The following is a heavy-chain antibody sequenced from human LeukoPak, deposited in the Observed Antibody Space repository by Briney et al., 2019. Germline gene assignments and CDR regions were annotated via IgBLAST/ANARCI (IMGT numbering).Heavy chain of an antibody. CDR1: GNTLSELS. V-gene: IGHV1-24*01. CDR2: VDPEDDKN. CDR3: ATDHQWQLLDY. J-gene: IGHJ4*02. Sequence: ASVKVSCKVSGNTLSELSMHWVRQAPGKGLEWMGGVDPEDDKNIYAQKFQGRVTMTEDTSTDTAYMELSNLRSEDTAVYYCATDHQWQLLDYWGQGTLVTVSS. D-gene: IGHD1-26*01.